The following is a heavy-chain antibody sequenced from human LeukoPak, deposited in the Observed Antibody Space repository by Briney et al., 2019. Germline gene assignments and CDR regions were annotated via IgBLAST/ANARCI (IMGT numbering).Heavy chain of an antibody. CDR1: GGTFSSYA. CDR2: IIPIFGTA. V-gene: IGHV1-69*05. D-gene: IGHD3-9*01. CDR3: ARDLSGVLRYFDWSGPFDY. Sequence: SVKVSCKASGGTFSSYAISWVRQAPGQGLEWMGGIIPIFGTANYAQKFQGRVTITTDESTSTAYMELSSLRSEDTAVYYCARDLSGVLRYFDWSGPFDYWGQGTLVTVSS. J-gene: IGHJ4*02.